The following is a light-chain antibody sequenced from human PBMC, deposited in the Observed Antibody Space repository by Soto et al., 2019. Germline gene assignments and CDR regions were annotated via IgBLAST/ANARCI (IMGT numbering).Light chain of an antibody. CDR3: QQYGSSPQT. J-gene: IGKJ1*01. CDR1: QSVSSN. CDR2: GAS. Sequence: TQSLGTLSLSPKERATLSCRASQSVSSNLAWYQQKPGQAPRLLIYGASTRATGTPDRFSGSGSGTDFTLTISRLEPEDFAVYYCQQYGSSPQTFGQGTKVDIK. V-gene: IGKV3-20*01.